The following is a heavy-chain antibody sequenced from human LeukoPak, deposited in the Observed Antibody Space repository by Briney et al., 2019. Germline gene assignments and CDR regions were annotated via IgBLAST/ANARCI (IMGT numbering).Heavy chain of an antibody. V-gene: IGHV4-39*01. CDR3: ASVTNSIVAFDY. CDR1: GGSISSSSYY. D-gene: IGHD2-15*01. CDR2: IYYSGST. Sequence: SETLSLTCTVSGGSISSSSYYRGWIRQPPGKGLEWIGSIYYSGSTYYNPSLKSRVTISVDTSKNQFSLKLSSVTAADAAVYYCASVTNSIVAFDYWGQGTLVTVSS. J-gene: IGHJ4*02.